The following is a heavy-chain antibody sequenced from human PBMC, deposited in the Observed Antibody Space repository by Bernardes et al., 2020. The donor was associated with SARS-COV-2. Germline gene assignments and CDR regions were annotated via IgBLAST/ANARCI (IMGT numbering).Heavy chain of an antibody. CDR2: IYYSGST. V-gene: IGHV4-59*08. D-gene: IGHD5-12*01. J-gene: IGHJ4*02. CDR1: GGSISSYY. CDR3: ARRTSRDGYNPAPLTH. Sequence: TLSLTCTVSGGSISSYYWSWIRQPPGKGLEWIGYIYYSGSTNYNPSLKSRVTISVDTSKNQFSLKLSSVTAADTAVYYCARRTSRDGYNPAPLTHWGQGTLVTVSS.